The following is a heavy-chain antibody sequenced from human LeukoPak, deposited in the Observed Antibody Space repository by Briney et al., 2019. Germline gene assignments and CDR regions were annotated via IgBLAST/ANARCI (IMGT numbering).Heavy chain of an antibody. CDR1: GGTFSSYA. CDR3: ASQQYYYDSSGYFDY. Sequence: SVKVSCEASGGTFSSYAISWVRQAPGQGLEWMGRIIPILGIANYAQKFQGRVTITADKSTSTAYMELSSLRSEDTAVYYCASQQYYYDSSGYFDYWGQGTLVTVSS. J-gene: IGHJ4*02. D-gene: IGHD3-22*01. V-gene: IGHV1-69*04. CDR2: IIPILGIA.